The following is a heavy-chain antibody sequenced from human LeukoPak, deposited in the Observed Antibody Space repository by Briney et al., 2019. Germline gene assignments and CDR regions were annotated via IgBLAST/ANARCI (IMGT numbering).Heavy chain of an antibody. J-gene: IGHJ3*02. CDR2: ITSDGSST. CDR1: GFTFSSYW. D-gene: IGHD2-21*02. Sequence: PGGSLRLSCAASGFTFSSYWMHWVRQAPRKGLVWVSRITSDGSSTTYADSVKGRFTISRDNAKKTLYLQMNSLRAGDTAVFYCARAPVQYCGGDCDSFDIWGQGTMVTVSS. V-gene: IGHV3-74*01. CDR3: ARAPVQYCGGDCDSFDI.